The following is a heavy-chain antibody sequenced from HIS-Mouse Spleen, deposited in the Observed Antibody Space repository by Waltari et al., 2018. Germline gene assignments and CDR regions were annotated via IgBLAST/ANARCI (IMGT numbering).Heavy chain of an antibody. CDR3: AKDLYGSGTYPSY. V-gene: IGHV3-30*18. Sequence: QVQLVESGGGVVQPGRSLRLSCAASGFTFSSYGMHWVRQAPGKGLEWVAVISYDGSNKYYADSVKGRFTISRDNSKNTLYLQMNSLRAEDTAVYYCAKDLYGSGTYPSYWGQGTLVTVSS. CDR1: GFTFSSYG. D-gene: IGHD3-10*01. CDR2: ISYDGSNK. J-gene: IGHJ4*02.